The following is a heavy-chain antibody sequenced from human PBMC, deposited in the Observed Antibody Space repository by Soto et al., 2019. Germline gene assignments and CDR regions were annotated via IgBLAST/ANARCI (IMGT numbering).Heavy chain of an antibody. Sequence: QVQLQQWGAGLLKPSETLSLTCAVYGGSFSGYYWSWIRQPPGKGLEWIGEINHSGRTNYNPSLKSRVTISVDTSKNQFSLKLSSVTAADTAVYYCARGDEAAAIDYWGQGTLVTVSS. D-gene: IGHD6-13*01. CDR3: ARGDEAAAIDY. V-gene: IGHV4-34*01. CDR2: INHSGRT. J-gene: IGHJ4*02. CDR1: GGSFSGYY.